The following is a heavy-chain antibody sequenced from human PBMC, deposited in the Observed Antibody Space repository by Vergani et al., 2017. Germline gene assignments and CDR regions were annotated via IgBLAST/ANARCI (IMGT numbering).Heavy chain of an antibody. J-gene: IGHJ5*02. Sequence: QVQLQESGPGLVKPSQTLSLTCTVSGGSISSGGYYWSWIRQHLGKGLEWIGYIYYSGSTYYNPSLKSRVTISVDTSKNQFSLKLSSVTAADTAVYYCARGPSDYDFWSGYYKGNWFDPWGQGTLVTVSS. D-gene: IGHD3-3*01. CDR1: GGSISSGGYY. CDR3: ARGPSDYDFWSGYYKGNWFDP. CDR2: IYYSGST. V-gene: IGHV4-31*03.